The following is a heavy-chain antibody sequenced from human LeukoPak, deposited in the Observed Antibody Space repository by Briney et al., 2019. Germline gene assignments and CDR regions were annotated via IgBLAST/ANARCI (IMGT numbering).Heavy chain of an antibody. CDR2: INHSGST. V-gene: IGHV4-34*01. J-gene: IGHJ4*02. D-gene: IGHD3-9*01. CDR3: ARHVWLQPFDY. Sequence: SETLSLTCAVYGGSFSGYYWSWIRQPPGKGLEWIGEINHSGSTNYNPSLKSRVTISVDTPKNQFSLKLSSVTAADTAVYYCARHVWLQPFDYWGQGTLVTVSS. CDR1: GGSFSGYY.